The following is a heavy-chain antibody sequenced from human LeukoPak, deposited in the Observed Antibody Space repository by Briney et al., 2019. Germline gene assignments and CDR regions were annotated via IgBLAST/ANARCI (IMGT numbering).Heavy chain of an antibody. CDR3: ARETKLAVAGGAFDI. J-gene: IGHJ3*02. CDR1: GYTFTSYG. V-gene: IGHV1-18*01. Sequence: ASVKVSCKASGYTFTSYGISWVRQAPGQGLEWMGWISAYNGNTNYAQKLQGRVTMSTDTSTSTAYMELRSLRSDDTAVYYCARETKLAVAGGAFDIWGQGTMVTVSS. D-gene: IGHD6-19*01. CDR2: ISAYNGNT.